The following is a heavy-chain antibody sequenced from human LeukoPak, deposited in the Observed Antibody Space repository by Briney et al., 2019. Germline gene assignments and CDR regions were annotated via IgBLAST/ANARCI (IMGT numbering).Heavy chain of an antibody. CDR1: GFTFINYG. J-gene: IGHJ4*02. Sequence: GASVKVSCKASGFTFINYGFTWVRQAPGQGPEWMGWISGYNGRTDYAQKFQDRVHMTTDTSTSTAYMELRSLTSDDTAVYYCTRDSPPRDSRYYFDYWGQGTLVTVSS. CDR3: TRDSPPRDSRYYFDY. D-gene: IGHD2-21*02. V-gene: IGHV1-18*04. CDR2: ISGYNGRT.